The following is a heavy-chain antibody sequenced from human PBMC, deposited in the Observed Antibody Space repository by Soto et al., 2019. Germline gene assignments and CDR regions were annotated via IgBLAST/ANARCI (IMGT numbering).Heavy chain of an antibody. CDR2: ITPILGVT. D-gene: IGHD5-12*01. J-gene: IGHJ6*02. CDR3: ARWNEVAIIKETPYYYYGMDV. Sequence: QVQLVQSGAEVKKPGSSVKVSCEASGGTLNSNTITWVRQAPGQRLEWVGKITPILGVTTYAQRFQGRVTITAETSTSTVYMDLSGLRSEDSAVYYCARWNEVAIIKETPYYYYGMDVWGQGTTVTVSS. CDR1: GGTLNSNT. V-gene: IGHV1-69*02.